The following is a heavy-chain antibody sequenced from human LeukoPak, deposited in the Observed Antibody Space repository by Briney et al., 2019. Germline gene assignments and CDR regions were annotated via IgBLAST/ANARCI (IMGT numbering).Heavy chain of an antibody. CDR3: ARHRSSWLIDY. D-gene: IGHD6-6*01. CDR1: GFTFNSYA. Sequence: GGSLSLSCAASGFTFNSYAMTRVRQAPCDKLQWVSGISDSGGNTYYADSVRGRFTISRDNSKNTLYLQMNSLRAEDTAVYYCARHRSSWLIDYWGQGTLVTVSS. CDR2: ISDSGGNT. J-gene: IGHJ4*02. V-gene: IGHV3-23*01.